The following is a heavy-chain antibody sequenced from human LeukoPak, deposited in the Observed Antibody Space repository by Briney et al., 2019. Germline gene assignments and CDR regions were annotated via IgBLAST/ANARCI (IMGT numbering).Heavy chain of an antibody. CDR1: GFSFSDFY. Sequence: GGSLRLSCAASGFSFSDFYMVWIRQAPGKGLEWVSHISSSSSYTNYADSVKGRFTISRDNAKNSLSLQMNSLRAEDTAVYYCARAYSTSWFDYWGRGALVTVSS. J-gene: IGHJ4*02. V-gene: IGHV3-11*06. CDR3: ARAYSTSWFDY. D-gene: IGHD6-13*01. CDR2: ISSSSSYT.